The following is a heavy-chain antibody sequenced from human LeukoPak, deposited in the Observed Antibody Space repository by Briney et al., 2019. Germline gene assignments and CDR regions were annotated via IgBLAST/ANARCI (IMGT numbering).Heavy chain of an antibody. V-gene: IGHV3-21*01. Sequence: GGVPRLSCAAPGFTLMSFNTNWGRPAPGKGVEWGLCIGSGSRYKNYVDSVRGRFTISRDNAKNSLYLQMNSLRAEDTAVYFCASGVIIATAGSLDYWGQGTLVTVSS. CDR2: IGSGSRYK. J-gene: IGHJ4*02. D-gene: IGHD6-13*01. CDR3: ASGVIIATAGSLDY. CDR1: GFTLMSFN.